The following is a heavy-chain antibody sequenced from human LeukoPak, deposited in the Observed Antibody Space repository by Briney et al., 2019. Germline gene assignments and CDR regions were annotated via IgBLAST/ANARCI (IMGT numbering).Heavy chain of an antibody. Sequence: SQTLSLTCVISGDSVSSDSAAWNWIRQSPSRGLEWLGRTYYRSKYYHDYAVSVKSRITINPDTSKNQFSLQLNSVTPEDTAVYYCARGAGEVAAGGIFNVRLTLYNWFDPWGQGALVTVSS. J-gene: IGHJ5*02. D-gene: IGHD6-13*01. CDR3: ARGAGEVAAGGIFNVRLTLYNWFDP. V-gene: IGHV6-1*01. CDR2: TYYRSKYYH. CDR1: GDSVSSDSAA.